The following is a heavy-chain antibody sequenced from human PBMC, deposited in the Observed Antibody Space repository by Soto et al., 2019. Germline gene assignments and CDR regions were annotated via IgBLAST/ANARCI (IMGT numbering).Heavy chain of an antibody. V-gene: IGHV3-15*01. CDR2: IKSKADGGII. J-gene: IGHJ4*02. CDR3: TTAFE. Sequence: EVQLVESGGGLVKPGGSLRLSCAVSGITFSNAWMTWVRQAPGKGLEWVGLIKSKADGGIIDYAAPVKGRFAISRDDSKNTLYLQMNSLKTEDTAGYYCTTAFEWGQGTLVTVSS. CDR1: GITFSNAW.